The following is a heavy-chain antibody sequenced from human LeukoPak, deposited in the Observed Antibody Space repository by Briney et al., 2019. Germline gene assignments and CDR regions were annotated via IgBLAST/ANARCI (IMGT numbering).Heavy chain of an antibody. V-gene: IGHV3-30*03. D-gene: IGHD1-26*01. J-gene: IGHJ4*02. CDR2: ISLDARGK. CDR3: STDGTPKFEY. Sequence: GGSLRLSCAASGFTFSSYGMVWVRQAPGKGLEWVATISLDARGKHYTDSVQGRFTISRDNSKNMLFLEMDRLRVEDTAVYYCSTDGTPKFEYWGQGTLVTVSS. CDR1: GFTFSSYG.